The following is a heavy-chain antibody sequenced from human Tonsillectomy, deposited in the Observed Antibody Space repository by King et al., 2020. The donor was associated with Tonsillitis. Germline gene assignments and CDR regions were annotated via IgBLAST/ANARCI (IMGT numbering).Heavy chain of an antibody. CDR3: ARNPESCPTTGCSDDAFDI. CDR1: GGSISSGDYY. V-gene: IGHV4-30-4*01. D-gene: IGHD2-2*01. CDR2: ISYSGST. J-gene: IGHJ3*02. Sequence: QVQLQESGPGLVKPSQTLSLTCTVSGGSISSGDYYWGWVRQPPGKGLEWIGYISYSGSTYYNPSLKSRVTISVDTSKNQFSLKLSSVPAADTAVFYCARNPESCPTTGCSDDAFDIWGQGTMVTVSS.